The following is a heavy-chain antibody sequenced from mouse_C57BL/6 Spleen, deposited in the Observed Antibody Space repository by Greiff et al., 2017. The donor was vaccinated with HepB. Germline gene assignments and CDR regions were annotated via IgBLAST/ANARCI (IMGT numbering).Heavy chain of an antibody. J-gene: IGHJ2*01. V-gene: IGHV1-50*01. D-gene: IGHD2-4*01. CDR2: IDPSDSYT. CDR3: ARRGDYDGY. CDR1: GYTFTSYW. Sequence: QVQLQQSGAELVKPGASVKLSCKASGYTFTSYWMQWVKQRPGQGLEWIREIDPSDSYTNYNQKFKGKATLTVDTSSSTAYMQLSSLTSEDSAVYYCARRGDYDGYWGQGTTLTVSS.